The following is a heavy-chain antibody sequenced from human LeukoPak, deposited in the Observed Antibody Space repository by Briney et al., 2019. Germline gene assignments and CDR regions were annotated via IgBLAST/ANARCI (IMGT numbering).Heavy chain of an antibody. V-gene: IGHV3-7*01. J-gene: IGHJ4*02. CDR2: IRHDGTEK. D-gene: IGHD2-15*01. CDR1: GFTFSNYW. Sequence: QPGGSLRLSCAASGFTFSNYWMTWVRQAPGKGLEWVANIRHDGTEKYYVYSAKGRFTISRDNAENPLYPQINSLKPEDPAVYYCTRDTGWPGGTCYSFYDYWGQGTLVTVSS. CDR3: TRDTGWPGGTCYSFYDY.